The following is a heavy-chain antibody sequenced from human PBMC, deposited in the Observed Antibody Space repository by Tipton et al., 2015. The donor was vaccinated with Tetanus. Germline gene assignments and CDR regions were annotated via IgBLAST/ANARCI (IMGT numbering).Heavy chain of an antibody. CDR2: ISSDGTTI. CDR1: GFTFNTYS. V-gene: IGHV3-48*02. D-gene: IGHD3-3*01. J-gene: IGHJ3*02. Sequence: SLRLSCAASGFTFNTYSMNWVRQAPGKGLEWVSYISSDGTTIYYADSVKGRFTISRDNAKNSLYLQMNSRRDEDTAVYYCAREAARDTVYGVVSASDIWGQGTMVPVPS. CDR3: AREAARDTVYGVVSASDI.